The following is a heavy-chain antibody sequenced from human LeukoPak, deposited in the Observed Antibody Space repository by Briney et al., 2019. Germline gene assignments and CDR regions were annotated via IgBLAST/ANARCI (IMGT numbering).Heavy chain of an antibody. Sequence: ASVKVSCKASGYTFTGYYMHWVRQATGQGLEWMGWMNPNSGNTGYAQKFQGRVTMTRNTSISTAYMELSSLRSEDTAVYYCARGAPLYYDSSGYGIDYWGQGTLVTVSS. J-gene: IGHJ4*02. CDR3: ARGAPLYYDSSGYGIDY. V-gene: IGHV1-8*02. D-gene: IGHD3-22*01. CDR2: MNPNSGNT. CDR1: GYTFTGYY.